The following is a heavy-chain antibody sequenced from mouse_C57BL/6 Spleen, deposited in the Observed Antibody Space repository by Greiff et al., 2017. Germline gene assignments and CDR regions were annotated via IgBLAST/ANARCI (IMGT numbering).Heavy chain of an antibody. CDR3: ARQSNWEYYIDY. D-gene: IGHD4-1*01. J-gene: IGHJ2*01. V-gene: IGHV3-6*01. CDR1: GYSITSGYY. CDR2: ISYDGSN. Sequence: EVQLVESGPGLVKPSQSLSLTCSVTGYSITSGYYWNWIRPFPGNKLAWTGFISYDGSNNYNQSLKNRISITRDTSKNQFFLELNTLTTEDTATYYCARQSNWEYYIDYWGQGTTLTVSS.